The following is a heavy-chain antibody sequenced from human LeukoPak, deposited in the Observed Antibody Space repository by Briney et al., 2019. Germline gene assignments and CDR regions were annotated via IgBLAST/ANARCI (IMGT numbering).Heavy chain of an antibody. CDR1: GGSISSYY. V-gene: IGHV4-39*07. D-gene: IGHD3-22*01. CDR3: ARDLGNSVVSDY. J-gene: IGHJ4*02. CDR2: IYYSGST. Sequence: SETLSLTCTVSGGSISSYYWGWIRQPPGKGLEWIGSIYYSGSTYYNPSLKSRVTISVDTSKNQFSLKLSSVTAADTAVYYCARDLGNSVVSDYWGQGTLVTVSS.